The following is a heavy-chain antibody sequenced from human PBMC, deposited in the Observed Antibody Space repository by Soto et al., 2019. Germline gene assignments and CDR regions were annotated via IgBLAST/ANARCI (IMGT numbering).Heavy chain of an antibody. D-gene: IGHD4-17*01. Sequence: SETLSLSCTVSGDSISRSSTYWGWISQHPGRGLEWIGSIYYGGSTYYNPSLKSRVTISVDTSKNQFSLKLTSVTGADTAVYYCERHDGTVTLNWFDPWGQGSLVTVSS. CDR2: IYYGGST. V-gene: IGHV4-39*01. CDR3: ERHDGTVTLNWFDP. J-gene: IGHJ5*02. CDR1: GDSISRSSTY.